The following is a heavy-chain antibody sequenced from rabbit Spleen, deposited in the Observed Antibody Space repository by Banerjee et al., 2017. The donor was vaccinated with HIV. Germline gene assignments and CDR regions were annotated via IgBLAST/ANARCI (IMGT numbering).Heavy chain of an antibody. CDR3: ARETSSGWGVVSFYFNL. CDR2: INAITGKA. Sequence: QSLEESGGDLVKPGASLTLTCTASGFSFSNKAVMCWVRQAPGKGLEWIACINAITGKAVYASWAKGRFTFSKTSSTTVTLQMTSVTAADTATYFCARETSSGWGVVSFYFNLWGQGTLVTVS. J-gene: IGHJ4*01. CDR1: GFSFSNKAV. V-gene: IGHV1S40*01. D-gene: IGHD4-1*01.